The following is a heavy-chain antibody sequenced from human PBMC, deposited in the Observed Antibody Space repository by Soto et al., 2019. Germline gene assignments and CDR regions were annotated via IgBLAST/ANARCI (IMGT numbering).Heavy chain of an antibody. CDR1: GFTFSSYW. V-gene: IGHV3-74*01. CDR2: INSDGSST. CDR3: AKDRQWLARGNIKYYYYYGMDV. D-gene: IGHD6-19*01. J-gene: IGHJ6*02. Sequence: GGSLRLSCAASGFTFSSYWMHWVRQAPGKGLVWVSRINSDGSSTSYADSVKGRFTISRDNAKNTLYLQMNSLRAEDTAVYYCAKDRQWLARGNIKYYYYYGMDVWGQGTTVTISS.